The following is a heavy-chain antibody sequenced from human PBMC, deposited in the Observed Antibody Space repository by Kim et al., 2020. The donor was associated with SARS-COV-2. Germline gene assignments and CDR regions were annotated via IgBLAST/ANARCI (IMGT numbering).Heavy chain of an antibody. J-gene: IGHJ6*02. D-gene: IGHD1-26*01. V-gene: IGHV4-39*07. Sequence: SLKSRVTISVDTSKNHFSLNLTSVTAADTAVYFCARESGNSPGAYYGLDVWGQGTTVTVSS. CDR3: ARESGNSPGAYYGLDV.